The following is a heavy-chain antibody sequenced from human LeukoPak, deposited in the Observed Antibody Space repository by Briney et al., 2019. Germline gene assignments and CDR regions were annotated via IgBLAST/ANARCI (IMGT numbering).Heavy chain of an antibody. Sequence: SETLSLTCTVSGYSISSGYYWGWIRQPPGKGLEWIGSIYHSGSTYYNPSLKSRVTISVDTSKNQFSLKLSSVTAADTAVYYCARDQRGGGDPYAFDIWGQGTMVTVSS. CDR2: IYHSGST. J-gene: IGHJ3*02. D-gene: IGHD2-21*02. CDR3: ARDQRGGGDPYAFDI. CDR1: GYSISSGYY. V-gene: IGHV4-38-2*02.